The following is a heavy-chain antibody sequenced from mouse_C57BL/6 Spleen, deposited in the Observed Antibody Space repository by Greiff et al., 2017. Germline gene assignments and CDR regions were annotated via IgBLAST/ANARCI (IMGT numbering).Heavy chain of an antibody. V-gene: IGHV1-76*01. J-gene: IGHJ3*01. CDR3: AGKGNAGFAY. CDR1: GYTFTDYY. CDR2: IYPGSGNT. Sequence: QVQLQQSGAELVRPGASVKLSCKASGYTFTDYYINWVKQRPGQGLEWIARIYPGSGNTYYNEKFKGKATLTAEKSSSTAYMQLSSLTSEDSAVYFCAGKGNAGFAYWGQGTLVTVSA.